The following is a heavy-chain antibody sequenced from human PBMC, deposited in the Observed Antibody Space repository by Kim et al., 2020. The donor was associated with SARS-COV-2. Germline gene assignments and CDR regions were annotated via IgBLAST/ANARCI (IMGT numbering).Heavy chain of an antibody. V-gene: IGHV4-4*07. Sequence: YTSVRTNYNPPPQSRVTMSVDMSKNQFSLKLSSVTAADTAVYYCASALGHWGQGTLVTVSS. CDR2: YTSVRT. CDR3: ASALGH. J-gene: IGHJ4*02. D-gene: IGHD3-16*02.